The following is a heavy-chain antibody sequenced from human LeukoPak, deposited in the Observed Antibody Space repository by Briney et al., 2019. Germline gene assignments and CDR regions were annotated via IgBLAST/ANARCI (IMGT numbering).Heavy chain of an antibody. CDR2: IYASGSS. V-gene: IGHV4-4*07. CDR3: ARVSSGYTNWFDP. Sequence: NPSETLSLTCTVSGGSITTYYWSWIRQPAGKELEWIGRIYASGSSDSNPSLRSRVTMSVDTSKNQFSLRLRSVTAADTAVYYCARVSSGYTNWFDPWGQGTLVTVSS. CDR1: GGSITTYY. J-gene: IGHJ5*02. D-gene: IGHD3-22*01.